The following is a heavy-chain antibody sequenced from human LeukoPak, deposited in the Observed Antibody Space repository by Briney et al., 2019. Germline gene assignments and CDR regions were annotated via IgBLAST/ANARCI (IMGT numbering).Heavy chain of an antibody. J-gene: IGHJ5*02. D-gene: IGHD6-6*01. CDR3: ARGGRIAARRGNWFDP. CDR1: GYTFTSYD. V-gene: IGHV1-8*01. CDR2: MNPNSGNT. Sequence: ASVKVSCKASGYTFTSYDINWVRQATGQGLEWMGWMNPNSGNTGYAQKFQGRVTMTRNTSISAAYMELSSLRSEDTAVYYCARGGRIAARRGNWFDPWGQGTLVTVSS.